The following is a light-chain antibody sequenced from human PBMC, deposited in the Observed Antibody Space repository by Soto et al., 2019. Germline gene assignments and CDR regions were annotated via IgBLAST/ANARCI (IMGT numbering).Light chain of an antibody. V-gene: IGKV2-28*01. Sequence: DIVMTQSAPSLPVTPGEPASISCRSSQSLLHSNGYNYLDWYLQKPGQSPQLLIYLGSNRASGVPDRFSGSGSGTDFTLKISRVEAEDVGVYYCMQPLQSWTFGQGT. CDR2: LGS. CDR1: QSLLHSNGYNY. J-gene: IGKJ1*01. CDR3: MQPLQSWT.